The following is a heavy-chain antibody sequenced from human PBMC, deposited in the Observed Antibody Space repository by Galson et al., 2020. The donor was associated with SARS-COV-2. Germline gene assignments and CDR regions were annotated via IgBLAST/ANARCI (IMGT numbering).Heavy chain of an antibody. V-gene: IGHV4-34*01. CDR3: ARSRQDVTMIVVAITAYYHYMDV. CDR1: GGSSSDYY. Sequence: SETLSLTCAVYGGSSSDYYWSWTRQSQGKGLEWIGEINHSGSTKSSPSLKSRVTIAVDTSKNQFSLKLTSMTAADTAVYYCARSRQDVTMIVVAITAYYHYMDVWSKGTTVTISS. CDR2: INHSGST. D-gene: IGHD3-22*01. J-gene: IGHJ6*03.